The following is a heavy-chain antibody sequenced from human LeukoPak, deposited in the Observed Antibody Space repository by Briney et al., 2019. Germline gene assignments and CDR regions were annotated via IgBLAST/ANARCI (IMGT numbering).Heavy chain of an antibody. CDR3: ARALGVVPVAP. D-gene: IGHD2-2*01. Sequence: ASVKVSCKASGYTFTSYNMHWVRQAPGQGLEWVGRIIPNSGDTLYAQKFKGRVTMTRDTSISTAYMELSRLRSDDPAVYYCARALGVVPVAPWGQGTLVTVSS. CDR1: GYTFTSYN. V-gene: IGHV1-2*02. CDR2: IIPNSGDT. J-gene: IGHJ5*02.